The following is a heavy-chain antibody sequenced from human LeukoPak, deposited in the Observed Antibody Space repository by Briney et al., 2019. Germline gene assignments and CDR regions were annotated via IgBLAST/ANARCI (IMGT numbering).Heavy chain of an antibody. CDR3: ARDPGYDYVWGAPDY. CDR2: ISAYNGNT. D-gene: IGHD3-16*01. J-gene: IGHJ4*02. Sequence: ASVKVSCKASGYTFTSYGISWVRQAPGQGLEWMGWISAYNGNTNYAQKLQGRVTMTTDTSTSTAYMELRSLRSDDTAVYYCARDPGYDYVWGAPDYWGQGTLVTVSS. V-gene: IGHV1-18*01. CDR1: GYTFTSYG.